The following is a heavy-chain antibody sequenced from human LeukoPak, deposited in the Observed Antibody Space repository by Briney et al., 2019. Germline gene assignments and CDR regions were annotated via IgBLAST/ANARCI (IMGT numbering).Heavy chain of an antibody. D-gene: IGHD6-19*01. CDR3: AKDPMYNSGWYFDY. Sequence: GGSLRLSCAASGFTFSSYAMHWVRQAPGKGLEWVAVTSYDGSIKKYADSVKGRFTISRDNSKNTLFLQMSGLRAEDTAVYYCAKDPMYNSGWYFDYWGQGTLVTVSS. CDR1: GFTFSSYA. V-gene: IGHV3-30-3*01. CDR2: TSYDGSIK. J-gene: IGHJ4*02.